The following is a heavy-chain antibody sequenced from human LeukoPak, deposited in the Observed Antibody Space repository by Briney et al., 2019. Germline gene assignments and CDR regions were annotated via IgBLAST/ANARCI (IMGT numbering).Heavy chain of an antibody. D-gene: IGHD6-13*01. Sequence: VASVKVSCKASGGTFSSYAISWVRQAPGRGLEWMGGIIPIFGTANYAQKFQGRVTITADKSTSTAYMELSSLRSEDTAVYYCARGMGIRGNWFDPWGQGTLVTVSS. CDR1: GGTFSSYA. CDR3: ARGMGIRGNWFDP. J-gene: IGHJ5*02. CDR2: IIPIFGTA. V-gene: IGHV1-69*06.